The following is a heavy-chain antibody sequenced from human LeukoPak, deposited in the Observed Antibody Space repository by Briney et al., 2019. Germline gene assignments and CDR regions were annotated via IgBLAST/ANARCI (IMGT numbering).Heavy chain of an antibody. CDR3: ARQPGGTAAFDI. D-gene: IGHD1-14*01. CDR1: GGSINSYY. V-gene: IGHV4-59*08. Sequence: PSETLSLTCTVSGGSINSYYWSWIRQPPGKGLEWFGYISYTGGETNYNPSLKSRLTISVDTSKNQFSLMLTSVTAADTAVYYCARQPGGTAAFDIWAQGTMVTVSS. J-gene: IGHJ3*02. CDR2: ISYTGGET.